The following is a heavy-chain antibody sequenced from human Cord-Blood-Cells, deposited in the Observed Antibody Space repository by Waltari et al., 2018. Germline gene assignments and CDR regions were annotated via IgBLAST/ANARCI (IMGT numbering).Heavy chain of an antibody. V-gene: IGHV4-38-2*01. D-gene: IGHD4-4*01. CDR2: IYHSGST. CDR1: GYSISSGYY. J-gene: IGHJ4*02. CDR3: ARTRDYSNDY. Sequence: QVQLQESGPGLVKPSETLSLTCAVSGYSISSGYYWAWIRQPPGKGLEWIGSIYHSGSTYYNPSLKSRVTISVDTSKNQFSLKLSSVTAADTAVYYCARTRDYSNDYWGQGTLVTVSS.